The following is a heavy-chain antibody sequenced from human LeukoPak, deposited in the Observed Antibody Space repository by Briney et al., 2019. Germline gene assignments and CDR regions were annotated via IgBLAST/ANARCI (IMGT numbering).Heavy chain of an antibody. CDR2: IYPGDSDT. Sequence: GESLKISCKGSGYSFTSYWIGWVRQMPGKGLEWMGIIYPGDSDTRYSPSFQGQVTISADKSISTAYLQWSSLKASDTAVYYCASPFYYYDSSGYSFADFPAFDIWGQGQWSPSLQ. CDR1: GYSFTSYW. V-gene: IGHV5-51*01. CDR3: ASPFYYYDSSGYSFADFPAFDI. J-gene: IGHJ3*02. D-gene: IGHD3-22*01.